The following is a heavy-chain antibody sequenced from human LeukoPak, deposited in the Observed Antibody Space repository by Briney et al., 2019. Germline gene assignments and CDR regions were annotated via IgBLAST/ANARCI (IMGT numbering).Heavy chain of an antibody. V-gene: IGHV3-23*01. CDR2: ISGSGGST. J-gene: IGHJ4*02. D-gene: IGHD6-13*01. CDR1: GFTFSTYA. Sequence: GGTLRLSCAASGFTFSTYAMSWVRQAPGKGLEWVSAISGSGGSTYYADSVKGRFTISRDNSKNTLYLQMNSLRAEDTAVYYCAKNSAAGNDYWGQGTLVTVSS. CDR3: AKNSAAGNDY.